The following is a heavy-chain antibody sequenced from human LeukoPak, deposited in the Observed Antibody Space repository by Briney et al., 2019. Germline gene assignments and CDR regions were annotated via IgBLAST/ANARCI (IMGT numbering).Heavy chain of an antibody. CDR3: AKDGDRDGYNYADY. Sequence: GGSLRLSCAASRFTFSNYGMHWVRQAPGKGLEWVALISYDERNKFYVDSVKGRFTISRDNSKNTLYLQMNSLRADDTAVYHCAKDGDRDGYNYADYWGQGTLVTVSS. J-gene: IGHJ4*02. CDR2: ISYDERNK. V-gene: IGHV3-30*18. CDR1: RFTFSNYG. D-gene: IGHD5-24*01.